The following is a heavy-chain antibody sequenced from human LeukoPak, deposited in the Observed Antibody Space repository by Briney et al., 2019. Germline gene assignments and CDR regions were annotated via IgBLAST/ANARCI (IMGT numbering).Heavy chain of an antibody. CDR3: ARSRRSWSTFDN. D-gene: IGHD6-13*01. CDR2: IYHSGST. CDR1: GYSISSGYY. J-gene: IGHJ4*02. Sequence: SETLSLTCEVSGYSISSGYYWGWIRQPPGKGLEWIGSIYHSGSTYYNPSLKSRVTISVDTSKNQFSLKLSSVTAADTAVYYCARSRRSWSTFDNWGQGTLVTVSS. V-gene: IGHV4-38-2*01.